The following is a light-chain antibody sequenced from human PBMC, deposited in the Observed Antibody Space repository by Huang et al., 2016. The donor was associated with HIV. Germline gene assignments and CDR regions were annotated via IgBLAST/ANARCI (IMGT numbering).Light chain of an antibody. Sequence: DIQMTQSPSSLFASVGDRVTITCRASENIRRYLNWYQQKPGKPPKLLIHSASTLQSGVPARFSGSGSGTDFTLTITSLQPEDFATYYCQGSLSIPHTFGQGTNLEIK. J-gene: IGKJ2*01. CDR3: QGSLSIPHT. CDR1: ENIRRY. CDR2: SAS. V-gene: IGKV1-39*01.